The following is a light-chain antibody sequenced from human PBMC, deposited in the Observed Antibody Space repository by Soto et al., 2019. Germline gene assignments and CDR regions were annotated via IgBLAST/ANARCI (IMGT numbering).Light chain of an antibody. Sequence: IPLTPSPSPLSSSVGDRVTITCQASRGISSYLAWYQQKPGKPPKLLVYSASTLQSGVPSRFSGSGSGPDFTLTISSLQPEDSATYFCQQLNSYPQTFGQGTRLEIK. CDR3: QQLNSYPQT. CDR2: SAS. V-gene: IGKV1-9*01. CDR1: RGISSY. J-gene: IGKJ5*01.